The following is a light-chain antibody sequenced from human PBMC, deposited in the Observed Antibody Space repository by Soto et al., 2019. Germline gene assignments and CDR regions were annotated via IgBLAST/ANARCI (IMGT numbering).Light chain of an antibody. CDR1: QVMSSW. Sequence: DIQMTQSPSSVSAAVGERVTITCRASQVMSSWLAWYQQKPGKAPKLLIFAASTLQSGVPARFSGSGSRTEFILTISSMQPEDVGTYYCQQSDSLPSTFGQGTRLEIK. V-gene: IGKV1D-12*01. CDR2: AAS. CDR3: QQSDSLPST. J-gene: IGKJ5*01.